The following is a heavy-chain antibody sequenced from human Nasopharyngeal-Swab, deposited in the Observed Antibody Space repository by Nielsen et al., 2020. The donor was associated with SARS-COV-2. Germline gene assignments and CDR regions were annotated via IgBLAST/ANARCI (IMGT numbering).Heavy chain of an antibody. D-gene: IGHD5-12*01. Sequence: GGSLRLSCATSGLTFSPYTMTWVRQAPGKGLQWISYITSGNSVQYADSVRGRSTISRDNAKNSLYLQMNSLTAEDTAVYYCARERGGGYGDYWGQGTLVTVSS. CDR3: ARERGGGYGDY. V-gene: IGHV3-48*04. CDR1: GLTFSPYT. J-gene: IGHJ4*02. CDR2: ITSGNSV.